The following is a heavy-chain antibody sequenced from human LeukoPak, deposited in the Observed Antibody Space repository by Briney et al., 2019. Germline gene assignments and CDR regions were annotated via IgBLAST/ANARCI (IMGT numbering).Heavy chain of an antibody. V-gene: IGHV4-38-2*01. CDR2: IYHSGST. CDR1: GYSISSGYY. D-gene: IGHD2-2*01. Sequence: SETLSLTCAVSGYSISSGYYWGWIRQPPGKGLEWIGSIYHSGSTYYNPSLKSRVPISVDTSKNQFSLKLSSVTAADTAVYYCARLRCSSTSCYLGYYFDYWGQGTLVTVSS. CDR3: ARLRCSSTSCYLGYYFDY. J-gene: IGHJ4*02.